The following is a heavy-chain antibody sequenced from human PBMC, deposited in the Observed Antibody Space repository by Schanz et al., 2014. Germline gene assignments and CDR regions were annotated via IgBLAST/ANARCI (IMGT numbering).Heavy chain of an antibody. Sequence: EVQLVESGGGLVQPGGSPTLSCAASGFTFSSYLMSWVRQAPGKGLEWVSGIGGSGGSTDYADSVKGRFTISRDNSKNTVHLQMNSLRAEDTAVYFCAKDRWRATVMVDAFDIWGQGTKVTVSS. CDR2: IGGSGGST. CDR1: GFTFSSYL. D-gene: IGHD4-4*01. V-gene: IGHV3-23*04. J-gene: IGHJ3*02. CDR3: AKDRWRATVMVDAFDI.